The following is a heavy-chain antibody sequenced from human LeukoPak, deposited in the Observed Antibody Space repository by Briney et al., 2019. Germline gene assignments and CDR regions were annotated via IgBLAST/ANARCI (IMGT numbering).Heavy chain of an antibody. CDR3: AREIMVYAMFDY. J-gene: IGHJ4*02. CDR1: GFTFSSYE. V-gene: IGHV3-48*03. D-gene: IGHD2-8*01. Sequence: GGSLRLSCAASGFTFSSYEMNWVRQAPGKGLEWVSYISSSGSTIYYADSVKGRFTISRDNAKNSLYLQMNSLRAEDTAVYYCAREIMVYAMFDYWGQGTLVTVSS. CDR2: ISSSGSTI.